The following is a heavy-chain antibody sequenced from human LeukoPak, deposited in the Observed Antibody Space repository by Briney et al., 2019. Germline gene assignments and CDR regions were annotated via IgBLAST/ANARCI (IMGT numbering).Heavy chain of an antibody. Sequence: SETLSLTCAVYGGSFSGYYWSWIRQPPGKWLEWIGEINHSGSTNYNPSLKSRVTISVDTSKNQFPLKLSSVTAADTAVYYCARWWLVHQAFDYWGQGTLVTVSS. D-gene: IGHD6-19*01. CDR3: ARWWLVHQAFDY. CDR1: GGSFSGYY. CDR2: INHSGST. V-gene: IGHV4-34*01. J-gene: IGHJ4*02.